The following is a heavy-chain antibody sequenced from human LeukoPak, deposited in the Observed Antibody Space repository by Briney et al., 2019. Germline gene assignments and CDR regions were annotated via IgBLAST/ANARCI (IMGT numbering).Heavy chain of an antibody. D-gene: IGHD3-16*01. V-gene: IGHV3-30-3*01. CDR1: GFTFSSYA. Sequence: GGSLRLSCAASGFTFSSYAMHWVRQAPGKGLEWVAVISYDGDNEYYADSVKGQFTISRDNSKDRLYLQMNSLRPEDTAMYYCARVRGGRSWYYYGMDVWGRGTTVTVSS. J-gene: IGHJ6*02. CDR2: ISYDGDNE. CDR3: ARVRGGRSWYYYGMDV.